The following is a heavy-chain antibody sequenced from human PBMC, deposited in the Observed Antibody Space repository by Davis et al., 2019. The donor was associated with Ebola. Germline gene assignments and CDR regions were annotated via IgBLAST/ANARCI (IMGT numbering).Heavy chain of an antibody. CDR2: VSDSGST. D-gene: IGHD3-3*01. CDR3: ARVRRFLYHGMDV. CDR1: GGSFSGYY. Sequence: MPSETLSLTCAVYGGSFSGYYWSWIRQPPGKGLEWIGYVSDSGSTNYNPSLRSRVTILVDTSKNQFSLKLSSVTAADTAVYYCARVRRFLYHGMDVWGQGTTVTVSS. J-gene: IGHJ6*02. V-gene: IGHV4-34*01.